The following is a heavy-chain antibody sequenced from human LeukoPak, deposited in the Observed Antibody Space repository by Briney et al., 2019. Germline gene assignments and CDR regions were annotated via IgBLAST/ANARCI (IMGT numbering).Heavy chain of an antibody. CDR2: INHSGST. V-gene: IGHV4-34*01. CDR3: ARGLSGYDILTGYLDSWFDP. CDR1: GGSFSGYY. Sequence: SETLSLTCAVYGGSFSGYYWSWIRQPPGKGLEWIGEINHSGSTNYNPSLKSRVTISVDTSKNQFSLKLSSVTAADTAVYYCARGLSGYDILTGYLDSWFDPWGQGTLVTVSS. D-gene: IGHD3-9*01. J-gene: IGHJ5*02.